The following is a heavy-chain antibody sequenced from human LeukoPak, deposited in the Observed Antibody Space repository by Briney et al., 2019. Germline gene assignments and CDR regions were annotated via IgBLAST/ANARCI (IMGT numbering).Heavy chain of an antibody. CDR1: GGSISSSSYY. D-gene: IGHD2-2*01. Sequence: PSETLSLTCTVSGGSISSSSYYWSWIRQPPGKGLEWIGEINLGGSTNYNPSLESRVTISLDTSKNQFSLKLSSVTAADTAVYYCARVHIVVVPAANCMDVWGPGTTVTVSS. CDR2: INLGGST. J-gene: IGHJ6*02. CDR3: ARVHIVVVPAANCMDV. V-gene: IGHV4-39*07.